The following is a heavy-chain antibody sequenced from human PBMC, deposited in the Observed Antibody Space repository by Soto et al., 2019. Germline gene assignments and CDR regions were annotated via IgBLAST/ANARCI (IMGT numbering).Heavy chain of an antibody. CDR3: AGVQFGYYSHLCS. J-gene: IGHJ4*02. V-gene: IGHV3-11*01. Sequence: QVHLVESGGGLVKPAGSLRLSCVASGFAFGDYSIYWIRQSPGKGLEGLSYIYNAGGTIYYADPGKGRFTVSRDKNNHSLFLQLTAVRAEDSAMYFCAGVQFGYYSHLCSGGRGARVTVSS. CDR2: IYNAGGTI. D-gene: IGHD1-26*01. CDR1: GFAFGDYS.